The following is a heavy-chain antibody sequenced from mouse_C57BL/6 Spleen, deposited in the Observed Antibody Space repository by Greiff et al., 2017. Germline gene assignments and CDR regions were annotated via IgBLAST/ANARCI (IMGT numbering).Heavy chain of an antibody. CDR1: GYTFTSYG. Sequence: QVQLKESGAELARPGASVKLSCKASGYTFTSYGISWVKQRTGQGLEWIGEIYPRSGNTYYNEKFKGKATLTADKSSSTAYMALRSLTSEDSAVYFCARRRYDYDGYAMDYWGQGTSVTVSS. V-gene: IGHV1-81*01. CDR3: ARRRYDYDGYAMDY. J-gene: IGHJ4*01. CDR2: IYPRSGNT. D-gene: IGHD2-4*01.